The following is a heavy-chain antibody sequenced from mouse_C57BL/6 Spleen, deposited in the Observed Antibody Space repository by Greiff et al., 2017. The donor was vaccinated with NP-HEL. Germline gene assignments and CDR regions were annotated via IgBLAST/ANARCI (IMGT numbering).Heavy chain of an antibody. CDR2: IRSKSNNYAT. Sequence: EVKLVESGGGLVQPKGSLKLSCAASGFSFNTYAMNWVRQAPGKGLEWVARIRSKSNNYATYYADSVKDRFTISRDDSESMLYLQMNNLKTEDTAMYYCVRDPYYSNYGFAYWGQGTLVTVSA. V-gene: IGHV10-1*01. D-gene: IGHD2-5*01. J-gene: IGHJ3*01. CDR1: GFSFNTYA. CDR3: VRDPYYSNYGFAY.